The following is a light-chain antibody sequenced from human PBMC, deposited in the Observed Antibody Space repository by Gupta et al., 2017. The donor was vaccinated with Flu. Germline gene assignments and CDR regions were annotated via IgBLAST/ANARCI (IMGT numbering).Light chain of an antibody. Sequence: DIQMTQSPSTLSASIGDTVMIYCRASQSVTGWLAWYQQKPGKAPKLLVYEASNLESGVPSRFSGSGSGTEFTLTINSLQPDDFATYYCQQYNSYSWTFGQGTKVEI. CDR1: QSVTGW. CDR2: EAS. CDR3: QQYNSYSWT. V-gene: IGKV1-5*03. J-gene: IGKJ1*01.